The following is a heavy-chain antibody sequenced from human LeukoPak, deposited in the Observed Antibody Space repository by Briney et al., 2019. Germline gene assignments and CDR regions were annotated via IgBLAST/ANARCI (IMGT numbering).Heavy chain of an antibody. Sequence: SETLSLTCSVSGGSIGTYYWNWIRQPAGKGLEWIGRLSTAESTNDRPSLNYNPSLTSRVNISVDTSKNQFSLKLTSVTAADTAVYYCARPGIEVAGNYWYFDLWGRGTLVTVSS. J-gene: IGHJ2*01. CDR1: GGSIGTYY. V-gene: IGHV4-4*07. CDR3: ARPGIEVAGNYWYFDL. CDR2: LSTAESTNDRPSL. D-gene: IGHD6-19*01.